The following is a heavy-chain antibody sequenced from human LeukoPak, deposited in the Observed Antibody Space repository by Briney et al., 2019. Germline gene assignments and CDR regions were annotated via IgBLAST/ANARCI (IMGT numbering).Heavy chain of an antibody. V-gene: IGHV3-66*02. CDR1: GFTVSSNY. D-gene: IGHD3-9*01. CDR3: ARGAYNILTVYYSY. J-gene: IGHJ4*02. Sequence: GGSLRLSCAASGFTVSSNYMTWVRKAPGKGLEGVSQIYSGGSTYYADSVTGRFTISTDNSKNTLYLQKNSLRAEDTAVYYCARGAYNILTVYYSYWGQGTLVTVSS. CDR2: IYSGGST.